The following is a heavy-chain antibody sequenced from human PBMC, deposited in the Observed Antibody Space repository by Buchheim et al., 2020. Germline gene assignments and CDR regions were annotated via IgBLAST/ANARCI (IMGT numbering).Heavy chain of an antibody. CDR2: LYTSCKS. CDR1: GIPVSSNY. Sequence: EVQLVQSGGGLVQPGGSLRLSCAASGIPVSSNYMSWVRQSPEKGLEWVSVLYTSCKSYYTDSVKGRFIVSRDDSENTMSLQMNGLRPEDTAVYYCASPGYSSGWYAYWGQGT. CDR3: ASPGYSSGWYAY. V-gene: IGHV3-66*02. J-gene: IGHJ4*02. D-gene: IGHD6-19*01.